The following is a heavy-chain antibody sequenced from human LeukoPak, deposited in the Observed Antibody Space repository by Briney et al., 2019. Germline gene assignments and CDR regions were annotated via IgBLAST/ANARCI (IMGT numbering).Heavy chain of an antibody. J-gene: IGHJ5*02. Sequence: ASVKVSCKASGYTFTSYYVHWVRQAPGQGLEWMGILNPSDDITIYAQKFQGRITMTRDTSTNTVYMQLSSLRSEDTAVYYCAREAVTISALVRTQTTKRPHRFDPWGQGTLVTVSS. CDR3: AREAVTISALVRTQTTKRPHRFDP. V-gene: IGHV1-46*01. CDR1: GYTFTSYY. CDR2: LNPSDDIT. D-gene: IGHD3-3*01.